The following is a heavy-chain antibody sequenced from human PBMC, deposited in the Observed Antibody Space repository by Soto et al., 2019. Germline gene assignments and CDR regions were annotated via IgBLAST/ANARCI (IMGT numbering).Heavy chain of an antibody. J-gene: IGHJ5*02. CDR2: INPKGGAT. CDR1: GYTFSNYF. Sequence: QVQLVQSGAEVKRPGASVKVSCKASGYTFSNYFINWVRQAPGQGLEWVGVINPKGGATTYAQKFQGRVNMTSDTSTNTIYMTLRSLTSEDMAFYYCARDEGFCSGGSCTGWFDPWGQGTLVTVSS. D-gene: IGHD2-15*01. CDR3: ARDEGFCSGGSCTGWFDP. V-gene: IGHV1-46*01.